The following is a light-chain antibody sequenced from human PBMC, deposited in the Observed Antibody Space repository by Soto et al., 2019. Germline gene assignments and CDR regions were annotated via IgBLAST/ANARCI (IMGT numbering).Light chain of an antibody. CDR2: GAS. V-gene: IGKV3-15*01. J-gene: IGKJ1*01. CDR1: KSVSSN. CDR3: QQYNTWPRT. Sequence: ETVMTQSPATLSVSPGERATLSCRASKSVSSNLAWYQQKPGQAPRLLIYGASTRATAIPARFIGGGSGTEFTLTISSLQSADFAIYYCQQYNTWPRTFGQGTKVEIK.